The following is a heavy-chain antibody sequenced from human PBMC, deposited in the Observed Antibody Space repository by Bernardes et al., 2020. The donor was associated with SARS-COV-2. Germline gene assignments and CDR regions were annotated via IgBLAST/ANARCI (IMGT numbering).Heavy chain of an antibody. CDR3: ARLDNWNYAIY. J-gene: IGHJ4*02. CDR1: GFTFSNYW. CDR2: IKQDGSEK. V-gene: IGHV3-7*01. Sequence: GGSLRLSCAASGFTFSNYWMNWVRQAPGKGLEWVANIKQDGSEKYYVDSVKGRFTISRDNAKNSLHLQMNSLRAEDTAVYYCARLDNWNYAIYWGQGTLVTVSS. D-gene: IGHD1-7*01.